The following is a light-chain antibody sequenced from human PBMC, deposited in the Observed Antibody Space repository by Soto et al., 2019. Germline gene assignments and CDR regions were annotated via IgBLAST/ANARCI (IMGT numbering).Light chain of an antibody. V-gene: IGKV3-20*01. CDR1: QSVSGRY. Sequence: EIVLTQSPGTLSLSPGEKATLSCRASQSVSGRYLAWYQQKPGQAPRLLIHGASTRATGIPDRFSGNGFGTDFTLTISRLEPEDFAVYFCQQYVSSPWTFGQGTKVEI. CDR3: QQYVSSPWT. CDR2: GAS. J-gene: IGKJ1*01.